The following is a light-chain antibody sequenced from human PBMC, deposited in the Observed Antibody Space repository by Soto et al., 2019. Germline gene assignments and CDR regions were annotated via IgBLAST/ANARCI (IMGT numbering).Light chain of an antibody. J-gene: IGLJ2*01. V-gene: IGLV2-23*01. CDR3: CSYAGNNIQVV. Sequence: QSALTQPASVSGSPGQSITISCTGTSSDVGGYKPVSWYQHHPDKAPKLIIYGGSKRPSGVSNRFSGSKSGKTASLTISGLQAEDEGDYYCCSYAGNNIQVVFGGGTKLTVL. CDR2: GGS. CDR1: SSDVGGYKP.